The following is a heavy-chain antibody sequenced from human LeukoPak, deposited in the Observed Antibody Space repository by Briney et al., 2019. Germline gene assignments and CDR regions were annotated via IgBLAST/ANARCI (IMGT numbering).Heavy chain of an antibody. CDR2: INHSGST. V-gene: IGHV4-34*01. CDR1: GGSFSGYY. D-gene: IGHD2-15*01. J-gene: IGHJ5*02. CDR3: ARRRGGCSGGSCYRPNNWFDP. Sequence: SETLSLTCAVYGGSFSGYYWSWIRQPPGKGLEWIGEINHSGSTNYNPSLKSRVTISVDTSKNQFSLKLSSVTAADTAVYYCARRRGGCSGGSCYRPNNWFDPWGQGTLVTVSS.